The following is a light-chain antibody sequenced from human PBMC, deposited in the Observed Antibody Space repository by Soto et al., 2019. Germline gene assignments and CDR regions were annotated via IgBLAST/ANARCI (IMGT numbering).Light chain of an antibody. CDR1: SSDVGGYDY. Sequence: QSVLTQPASVSGSPGQSITISCTGTSSDVGGYDYVSWYQQHPGKAPKVMIYEVSNRPSGVSYRFSGSKSGNTASLTISGLQAEDEADYYCSSYTTSSTRVFGGGT. CDR3: SSYTTSSTRV. CDR2: EVS. J-gene: IGLJ2*01. V-gene: IGLV2-14*01.